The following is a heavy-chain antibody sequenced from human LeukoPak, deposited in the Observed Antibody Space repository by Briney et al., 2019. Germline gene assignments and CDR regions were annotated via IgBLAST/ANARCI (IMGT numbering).Heavy chain of an antibody. CDR1: GYTFTGYY. Sequence: ASVKVSCKASGYTFTGYYMHWVRQAPGQGLEWMGWINPNSGGTNYAQKFQGRVTMTRDTSISTAYMELSRLRSDDTAVHYCARVRVVATTYNGGFDYWGQGTLVTVSS. J-gene: IGHJ4*02. D-gene: IGHD5-12*01. V-gene: IGHV1-2*02. CDR2: INPNSGGT. CDR3: ARVRVVATTYNGGFDY.